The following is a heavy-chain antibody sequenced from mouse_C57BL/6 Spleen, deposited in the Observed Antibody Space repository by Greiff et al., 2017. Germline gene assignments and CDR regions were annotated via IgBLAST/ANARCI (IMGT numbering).Heavy chain of an antibody. CDR2: IPPNSGST. CDR3: ATRGYGDYAIDY. CDR1: GYTFPSYW. D-gene: IGHD1-1*01. J-gene: IGHJ4*01. V-gene: IGHV1-64*01. Sequence: QVQLQQPGAELVQPGASVKLSCKASGYTFPSYWMHWVKQRPGQGLAWIGRIPPNSGSTNYNETFKSKATLPVDKYSSTAYMQLSSLTSEDSAVYYCATRGYGDYAIDYWGQGTSVTVSS.